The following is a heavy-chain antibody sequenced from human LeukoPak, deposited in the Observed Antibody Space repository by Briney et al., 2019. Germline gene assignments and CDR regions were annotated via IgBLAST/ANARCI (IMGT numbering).Heavy chain of an antibody. CDR3: ARAKWGSYWYFDL. D-gene: IGHD2-8*01. J-gene: IGHJ2*01. V-gene: IGHV3-53*04. Sequence: GGSLRLSCVASGFNVNTNYLSWVRQAPGKGLEWVSIMHSGESTYYANSVRGRFTISRHDSKNTLYLQMNTLRPEDTALYYCARAKWGSYWYFDLWGRGTLVTVSS. CDR2: MHSGEST. CDR1: GFNVNTNY.